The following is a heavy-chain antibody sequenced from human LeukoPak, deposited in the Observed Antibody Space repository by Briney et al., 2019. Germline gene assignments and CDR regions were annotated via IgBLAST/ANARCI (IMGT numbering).Heavy chain of an antibody. V-gene: IGHV1-2*02. Sequence: ASVKVSCKASGYTFTGYYMHWVRQAPGQGLEWMGWINPNSGGTNYAQKFQGRVTMTRDTSISTAYMELSRLRSDDTAVYYCAREDSRVYFGENAFDIWGQGTMVTVSS. CDR3: AREDSRVYFGENAFDI. J-gene: IGHJ3*02. D-gene: IGHD3-10*01. CDR2: INPNSGGT. CDR1: GYTFTGYY.